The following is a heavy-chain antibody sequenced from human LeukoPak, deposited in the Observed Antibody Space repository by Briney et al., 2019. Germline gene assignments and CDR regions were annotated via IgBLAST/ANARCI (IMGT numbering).Heavy chain of an antibody. J-gene: IGHJ5*02. V-gene: IGHV1-2*02. CDR3: ARDNSVGDNAWWFDP. D-gene: IGHD1-26*01. Sequence: ASVKVSCKASGYTFTGYYMHWVRQAPGQGLEWMGWINPNSGGTNYAQKFQGRVTMTRDTSISTAYMELSRLRSDDTAVYYCARDNSVGDNAWWFDPWGQGALVTVSS. CDR2: INPNSGGT. CDR1: GYTFTGYY.